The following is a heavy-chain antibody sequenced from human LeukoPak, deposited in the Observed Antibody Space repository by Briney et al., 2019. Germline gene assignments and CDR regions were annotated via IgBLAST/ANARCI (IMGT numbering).Heavy chain of an antibody. CDR1: GFSFMNAW. Sequence: GGSLRLSCAATGFSFMNAWMIWVRQAPGKGLEWVGRIKSNADGGTPDYAAPARGRFTISRDDSKNTLYLQMNSLKTEDTAVYYCTTFYHEYSPYWGRGTLVTVSS. CDR3: TTFYHEYSPY. D-gene: IGHD2/OR15-2a*01. V-gene: IGHV3-15*01. CDR2: IKSNADGGTP. J-gene: IGHJ4*02.